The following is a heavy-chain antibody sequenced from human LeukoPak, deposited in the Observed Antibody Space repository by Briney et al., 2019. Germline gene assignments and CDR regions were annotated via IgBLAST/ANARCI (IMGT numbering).Heavy chain of an antibody. CDR2: INTDSSDI. CDR3: ARDTFHPGLIDS. Sequence: GGSLRLSCAASGFTFSDHYMDWVRQAPGKGLEWVSYINTDSSDIHYADSVKGRFTISRDNARNTLYLQLSSLRAEDSAVYYCARDTFHPGLIDSWGQGTLVTVSS. D-gene: IGHD2-21*01. V-gene: IGHV3-11*06. J-gene: IGHJ4*02. CDR1: GFTFSDHY.